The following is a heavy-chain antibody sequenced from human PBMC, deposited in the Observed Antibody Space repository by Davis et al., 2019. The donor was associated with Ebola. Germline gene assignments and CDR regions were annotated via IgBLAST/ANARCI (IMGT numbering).Heavy chain of an antibody. CDR1: GFTFSSYG. D-gene: IGHD3-10*01. V-gene: IGHV3-30*02. CDR2: IWYDGSNK. CDR3: AKDRDEEYAFDI. J-gene: IGHJ3*02. Sequence: GESLKISCAASGFTFSSYGMHWVRQAPGKGLEWVAVIWYDGSNKYYADSVKGRFTISRDNSKNTLYLKMNSLRAEDTAVYYCAKDRDEEYAFDIWGQGTMVTVSS.